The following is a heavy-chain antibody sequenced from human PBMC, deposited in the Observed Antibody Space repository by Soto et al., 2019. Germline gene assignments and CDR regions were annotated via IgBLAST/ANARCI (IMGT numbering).Heavy chain of an antibody. CDR2: IYYSGST. CDR3: ARALYSSFPRYYYYGMDV. D-gene: IGHD4-4*01. V-gene: IGHV4-30-4*01. Sequence: QVQLQESGPGLVKPSQTLSLTCTVSGGSISSCDYYWSWIRQPPGKGLEWIGYIYYSGSTYYNPSIKSRVTISVDTSKNQFSLKLSSVTAADTAVYYCARALYSSFPRYYYYGMDVWGQGTTVTVSS. CDR1: GGSISSCDYY. J-gene: IGHJ6*02.